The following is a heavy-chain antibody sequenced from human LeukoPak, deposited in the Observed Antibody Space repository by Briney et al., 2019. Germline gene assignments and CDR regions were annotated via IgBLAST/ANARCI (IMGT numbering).Heavy chain of an antibody. Sequence: GGSLRLSCAASGFIFSSYGMHWVRQAPGKGLEWVAFIRYDGSNKYYADSVKGRFTISRDNSKNTLYLQMNSLRAEDTAVYYCAKDFSAYCSSTSCYDFDYWGQGTLVTVSS. V-gene: IGHV3-30*02. J-gene: IGHJ4*02. CDR1: GFIFSSYG. CDR2: IRYDGSNK. CDR3: AKDFSAYCSSTSCYDFDY. D-gene: IGHD2-2*01.